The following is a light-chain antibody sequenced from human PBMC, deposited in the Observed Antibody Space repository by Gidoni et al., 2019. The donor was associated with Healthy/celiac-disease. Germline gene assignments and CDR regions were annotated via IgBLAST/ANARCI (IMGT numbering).Light chain of an antibody. CDR3: QQYDNLPLT. CDR2: DAS. CDR1: QDISNY. J-gene: IGKJ5*01. V-gene: IGKV1-33*01. Sequence: DIQMTQSPSSLSASVGDRVPITCQASQDISNYLNWYQQKPGKAPKLLIYDASKLETGVPSRLSGRGTGTDFTFTISSLQPEDIATYYCQQYDNLPLTFGQGTRLEIK.